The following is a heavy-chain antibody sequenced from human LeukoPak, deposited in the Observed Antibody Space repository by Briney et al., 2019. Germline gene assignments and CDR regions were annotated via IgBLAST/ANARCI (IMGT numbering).Heavy chain of an antibody. Sequence: PSETLSLTCAVYGGSFSGYYWSWIRQPPGKGLEWIGEINHSGSTYYNPSLKSRVTISVDTSKNQFSLKLSSVTAADTAVYYCARLYLTPRDYFDYWGQGTLVTVSS. CDR1: GGSFSGYY. CDR2: INHSGST. D-gene: IGHD2-8*01. V-gene: IGHV4-34*01. J-gene: IGHJ4*02. CDR3: ARLYLTPRDYFDY.